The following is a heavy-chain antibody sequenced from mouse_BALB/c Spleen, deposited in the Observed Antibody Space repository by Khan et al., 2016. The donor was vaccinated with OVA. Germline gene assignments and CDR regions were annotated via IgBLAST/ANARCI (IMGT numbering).Heavy chain of an antibody. CDR3: TRNGFGDYESWDY. CDR1: GYTFTSYW. V-gene: IGHV1-5*01. CDR2: IYPGNSDT. D-gene: IGHD2-13*01. J-gene: IGHJ2*01. Sequence: VQLQQSGTVLARPGASVKMSCKASGYTFTSYWMHWVKQRPGQGLEWIGAIYPGNSDTNYNQKFKGKAKLTAVTSTSTAYLALNSLTNECSAVYYCTRNGFGDYESWDYWGQGTTLTVSS.